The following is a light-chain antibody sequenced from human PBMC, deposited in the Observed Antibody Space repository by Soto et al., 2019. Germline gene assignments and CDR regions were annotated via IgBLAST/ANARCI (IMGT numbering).Light chain of an antibody. CDR2: EVS. V-gene: IGLV2-8*01. CDR1: SSDVGGYDY. J-gene: IGLJ1*01. CDR3: SSYAGNTKGV. Sequence: QSVLTQPPSASGSPGQSVTISCTGTSSDVGGYDYVSWYQQHPGKAPKLMIFEVSKLPSGVPDRFSGSKSGNTASLTVSGLQAEDEADYYCSSYAGNTKGVFGTGTKVTVL.